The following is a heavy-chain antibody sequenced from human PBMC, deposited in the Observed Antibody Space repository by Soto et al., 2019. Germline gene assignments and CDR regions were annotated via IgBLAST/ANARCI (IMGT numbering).Heavy chain of an antibody. CDR3: ARYSPELWFGELSWFDP. V-gene: IGHV4-39*01. D-gene: IGHD3-10*01. J-gene: IGHJ5*02. CDR2: IYYSGST. CDR1: GGSISSSSYY. Sequence: SETLSLTCTVSGGSISSSSYYWGWIRQPPGKGLEWIGSIYYSGSTYYNQSLKSRVTMSVDTSKNQFSLKLSSVTAADTAVYFCARYSPELWFGELSWFDPWGQGTLVTVSS.